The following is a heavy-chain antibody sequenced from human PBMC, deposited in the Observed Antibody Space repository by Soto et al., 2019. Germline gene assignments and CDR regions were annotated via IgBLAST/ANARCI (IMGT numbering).Heavy chain of an antibody. Sequence: PSETLSLTCTVSGGSLSPNYWSWFRQPPGKGLEWIGYIYYAGTTTYNPSLKSRVSISLDTSKKEVSLKLTSVTAADTAVYYCGRLGAYYQPLDPRGRGTLVTGSS. V-gene: IGHV4-59*08. CDR1: GGSLSPNY. CDR2: IYYAGTT. J-gene: IGHJ5*02. D-gene: IGHD3-3*01. CDR3: GRLGAYYQPLDP.